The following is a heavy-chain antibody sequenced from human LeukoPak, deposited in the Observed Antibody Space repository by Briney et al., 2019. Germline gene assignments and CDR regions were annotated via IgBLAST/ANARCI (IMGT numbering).Heavy chain of an antibody. CDR2: IIPILGIA. J-gene: IGHJ6*02. Sequence: SVKVSCKASGGTFSSYAISWVRQAPGQGLEWMGRIIPILGIANYAQKFQGRVTITADKSTSTAYMELSSLRSEDTAVYYCARDPDDYYYYGMDVWGQGTTVTVSS. D-gene: IGHD1-14*01. CDR1: GGTFSSYA. V-gene: IGHV1-69*04. CDR3: ARDPDDYYYYGMDV.